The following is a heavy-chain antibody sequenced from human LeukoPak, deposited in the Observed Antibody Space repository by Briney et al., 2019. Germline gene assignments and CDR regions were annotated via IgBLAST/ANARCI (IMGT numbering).Heavy chain of an antibody. CDR3: AKMGDGSGTYPPSYYFDY. J-gene: IGHJ4*02. V-gene: IGHV3-23*01. Sequence: GGSLRLSCAASGFTFSSYAMSWVRQAPGKGLEWVSAISGSGGSTYYADSVKGRFTISRDNSKNTLYLQMNSLRAEDTAVYYCAKMGDGSGTYPPSYYFDYWGQGTLVTVSS. D-gene: IGHD3-10*01. CDR2: ISGSGGST. CDR1: GFTFSSYA.